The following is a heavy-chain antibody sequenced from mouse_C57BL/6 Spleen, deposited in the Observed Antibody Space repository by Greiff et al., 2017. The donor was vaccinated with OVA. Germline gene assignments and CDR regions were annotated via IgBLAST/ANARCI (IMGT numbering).Heavy chain of an antibody. J-gene: IGHJ1*03. CDR2: IDPNSGGT. Sequence: QVQLQQPGAELVKPGASVKLSCKASGYTFTSYWMHWVKQRPGRGLEWIGRIDPNSGGTKYNEKFKSKATLTVDKPSSTAYMQLSSLTSEDSAVYYGAKGGGSSYVYWYFDVWGTGTTVTVSS. CDR3: AKGGGSSYVYWYFDV. CDR1: GYTFTSYW. D-gene: IGHD1-1*01. V-gene: IGHV1-72*01.